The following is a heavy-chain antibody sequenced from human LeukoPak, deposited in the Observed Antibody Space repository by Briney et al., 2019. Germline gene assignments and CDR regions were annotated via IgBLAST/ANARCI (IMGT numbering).Heavy chain of an antibody. Sequence: ASVKVSCKASGYTFTGYYMHWVRQAPGQGLESMGWINPNSGGTNYAQKFQGRVTMTRDTSISTAYMELTRLRSDDTAVYYCARDNGDYWFDYWGQGTLVTVSS. CDR1: GYTFTGYY. J-gene: IGHJ4*02. CDR3: ARDNGDYWFDY. CDR2: INPNSGGT. V-gene: IGHV1-2*02. D-gene: IGHD4-17*01.